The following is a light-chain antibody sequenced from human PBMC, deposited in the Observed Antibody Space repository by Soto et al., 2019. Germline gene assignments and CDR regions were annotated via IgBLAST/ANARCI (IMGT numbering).Light chain of an antibody. CDR3: SSYTSVTTFVV. V-gene: IGLV2-14*01. J-gene: IGLJ1*01. Sequence: QSALTQPASVSGSPGQSITISCTGTSRDIGRSNFVSWYQQHPGKAPKLLVYEVTNRPSGVSNRFSGSKSGNTASLTIFGLQTEDEADYYCSSYTSVTTFVVFGTGTKLTVL. CDR2: EVT. CDR1: SRDIGRSNF.